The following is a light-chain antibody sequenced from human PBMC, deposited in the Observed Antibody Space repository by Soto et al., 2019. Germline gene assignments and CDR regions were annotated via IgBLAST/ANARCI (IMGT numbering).Light chain of an antibody. Sequence: EIVLTQSPGTLSLSPGERATLSCRASQSIRNYLAWYQQKPGQAPRLLIYDASNRATGIPARFSGSGSGTDFTLSISSLEPEDVAVYYCQQRSDWPLTFGGGTKVDI. J-gene: IGKJ4*01. CDR2: DAS. CDR1: QSIRNY. CDR3: QQRSDWPLT. V-gene: IGKV3-11*01.